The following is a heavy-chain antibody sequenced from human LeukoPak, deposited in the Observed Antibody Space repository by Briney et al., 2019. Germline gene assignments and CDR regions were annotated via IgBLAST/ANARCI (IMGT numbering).Heavy chain of an antibody. CDR2: IYYSGST. CDR3: ARDFGGRYYDILTGYYNVIWFDP. J-gene: IGHJ5*02. V-gene: IGHV4-59*12. CDR1: GGSISSYY. D-gene: IGHD3-9*01. Sequence: SETLSLTCTVSGGSISSYYWSWIRQPPGKGREWIGYIYYSGSTNYSPSLKSRVTISVDTSKNQFSLKLSSVTAADTAVYYCARDFGGRYYDILTGYYNVIWFDPWGQGTLVTVSS.